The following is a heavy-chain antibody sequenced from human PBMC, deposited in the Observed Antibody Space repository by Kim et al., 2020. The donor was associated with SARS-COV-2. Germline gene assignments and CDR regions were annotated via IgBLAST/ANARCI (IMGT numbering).Heavy chain of an antibody. CDR3: AREKGYYYDSSGHVGYYYYYYGMDV. Sequence: ASVKVSCKASGYTFTSYYMHWVRQAPGQGLEWMGIINPSGGSTSYAQKFQGRVTMTRDTSTSTVYMELSSLRSEDTAVYYCAREKGYYYDSSGHVGYYYYYYGMDVWGQGTTVTVSS. V-gene: IGHV1-46*01. CDR2: INPSGGST. CDR1: GYTFTSYY. D-gene: IGHD3-22*01. J-gene: IGHJ6*02.